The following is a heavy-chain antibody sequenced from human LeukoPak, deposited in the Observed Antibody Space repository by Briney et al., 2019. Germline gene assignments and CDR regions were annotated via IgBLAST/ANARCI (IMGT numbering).Heavy chain of an antibody. Sequence: GGSLRLSCAASGFTFSTYAMNWVRQAPGKGLEWVSGISGSGGNTYYADSMKGRFTISRDNSKNTLYLQMNSLRAEDTAVYYCSAYFDYWGQGTLVTVSS. CDR2: ISGSGGNT. J-gene: IGHJ4*02. CDR3: SAYFDY. CDR1: GFTFSTYA. V-gene: IGHV3-23*01.